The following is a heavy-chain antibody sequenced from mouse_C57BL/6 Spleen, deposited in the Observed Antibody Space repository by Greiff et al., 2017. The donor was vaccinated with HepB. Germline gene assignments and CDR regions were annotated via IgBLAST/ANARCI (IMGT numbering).Heavy chain of an antibody. D-gene: IGHD2-2*01. CDR3: ARGESTMVTTGDWFAY. CDR1: GYAFSSYW. CDR2: IYPGDGDT. V-gene: IGHV1-80*01. J-gene: IGHJ3*01. Sequence: QVQLQQSGAELVKPGASVKISCKASGYAFSSYWMNWVKQRPGKGLEWIGQIYPGDGDTNYNGKFKGKATLTADKSSSTAYMQLSSLTSEDSAVYFCARGESTMVTTGDWFAYWGQGTLVTVSA.